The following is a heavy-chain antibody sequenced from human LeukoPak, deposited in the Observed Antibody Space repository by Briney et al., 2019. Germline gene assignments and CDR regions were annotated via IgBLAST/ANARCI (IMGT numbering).Heavy chain of an antibody. CDR2: ISSTGTYI. CDR3: ARFETVAAKPLEY. Sequence: GGSLRLSCAASGFTFSDYSMNWVRQAPGKGLDWVSSISSTGTYILYADSVKGRFTISRDNARNSLYLQMNSLRAEDTAVYYCARFETVAAKPLEYWGQGTLVSVSS. J-gene: IGHJ4*02. V-gene: IGHV3-21*01. CDR1: GFTFSDYS. D-gene: IGHD6-19*01.